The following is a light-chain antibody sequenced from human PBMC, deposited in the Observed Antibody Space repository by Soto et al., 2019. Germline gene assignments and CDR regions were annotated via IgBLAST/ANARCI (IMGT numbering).Light chain of an antibody. CDR2: DET. CDR3: LLSYDSSRQV. Sequence: QAVVTQEPSLAVSPGGTVTLTCGSSTGAVTSGHYPYWFQQKPGQAPRTLIYDETNKRSLTPARFSGSLLGGKAALTLSGALPEDEAEYFCLLSYDSSRQVFGGGTKLTVL. J-gene: IGLJ3*02. V-gene: IGLV7-46*01. CDR1: TGAVTSGHY.